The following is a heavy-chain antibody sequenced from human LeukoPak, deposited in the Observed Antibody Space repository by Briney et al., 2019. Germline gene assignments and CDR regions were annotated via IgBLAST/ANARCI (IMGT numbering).Heavy chain of an antibody. CDR3: ARAAHDSSGYYYEGEYYFDY. V-gene: IGHV4-59*01. Sequence: SETLSLTCTVSGGSISSYYWSWIRQPPGKGLEWIGYIYYSGSTNYNPSLKSRVTISVDTSKNQFSLKLSSVTAADTAVYYCARAAHDSSGYYYEGEYYFDYWGQGTLVTVSS. J-gene: IGHJ4*02. CDR1: GGSISSYY. CDR2: IYYSGST. D-gene: IGHD3-22*01.